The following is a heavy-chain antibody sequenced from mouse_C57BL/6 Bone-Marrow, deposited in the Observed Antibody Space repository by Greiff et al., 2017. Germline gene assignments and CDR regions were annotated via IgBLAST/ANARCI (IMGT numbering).Heavy chain of an antibody. J-gene: IGHJ1*03. V-gene: IGHV1-63*01. CDR2: IYPGGGYT. CDR3: ARSPPYYYGSSYGWYFDV. D-gene: IGHD1-1*01. CDR1: GYTFTNYW. Sequence: QVHVKQSGAELVRPGTSVKMSCKASGYTFTNYWIGWAKQRPGHGLEWIGDIYPGGGYTNYNEKFKGTATLTADKSSSPAYMQFSSLTSEDSAIYYCARSPPYYYGSSYGWYFDVWGTGTTVTVSS.